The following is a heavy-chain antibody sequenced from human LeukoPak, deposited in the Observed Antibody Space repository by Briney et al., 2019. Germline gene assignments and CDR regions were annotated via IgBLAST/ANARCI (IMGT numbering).Heavy chain of an antibody. D-gene: IGHD5-18*01. J-gene: IGHJ4*02. V-gene: IGHV4-39*07. CDR2: INYSGNT. CDR3: AIGYSYDLFDY. Sequence: SETLSLTCPVSGGSISSSSYYWGWIRQPPGKGLQWIGSINYSGNTYYNPSLKSRVTISVDTSKNQCSLKLSSVTAADTAVYYCAIGYSYDLFDYWDQGTLVTVSS. CDR1: GGSISSSSYY.